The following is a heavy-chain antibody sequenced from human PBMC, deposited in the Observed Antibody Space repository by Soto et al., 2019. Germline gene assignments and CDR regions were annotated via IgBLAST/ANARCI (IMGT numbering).Heavy chain of an antibody. J-gene: IGHJ6*02. CDR3: AKDAPYIAAAGTVGVYYYYGMDV. Sequence: VWSLRLSGAASGFTFSSYAMSWVRQAPGKGLEWFSAISGSGGSTYYADSVKGRFTISRDNSKNTLYLQMNSLRAEETAVYYCAKDAPYIAAAGTVGVYYYYGMDVWGQGTTVTVSS. CDR2: ISGSGGST. CDR1: GFTFSSYA. D-gene: IGHD6-13*01. V-gene: IGHV3-23*01.